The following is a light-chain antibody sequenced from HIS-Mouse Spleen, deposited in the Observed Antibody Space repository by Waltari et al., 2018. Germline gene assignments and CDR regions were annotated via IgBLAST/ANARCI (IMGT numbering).Light chain of an antibody. CDR1: SSDVGGYNY. CDR2: EVS. J-gene: IGLJ3*02. Sequence: QSALTQPASVSGSPGQSITISCTGTSSDVGGYNYVSWYQQHPGKAPKLMIYEVSNRPSGVSNRFSGSKSGNTASLNISGLQAEDEADYYCRSYTSSSTLVFGGGTKLTVL. CDR3: RSYTSSSTLV. V-gene: IGLV2-14*01.